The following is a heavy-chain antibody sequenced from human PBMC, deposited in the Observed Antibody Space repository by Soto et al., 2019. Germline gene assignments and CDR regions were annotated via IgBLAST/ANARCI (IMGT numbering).Heavy chain of an antibody. CDR1: GGSISSSSYY. CDR3: ARNEAYYYDSSGPPADFDI. CDR2: IYYSGST. D-gene: IGHD3-22*01. V-gene: IGHV4-39*01. J-gene: IGHJ3*02. Sequence: SETLSLTCTVSGGSISSSSYYWCWIRHPPGKGLEWIGSIYYSGSTYYNPSLKSRVTISVDTSKNQFSLKLSSVTTADTAVYYCARNEAYYYDSSGPPADFDIWGQGTMVTVSS.